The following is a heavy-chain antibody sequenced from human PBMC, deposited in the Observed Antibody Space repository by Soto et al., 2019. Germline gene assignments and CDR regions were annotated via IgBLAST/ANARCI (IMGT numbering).Heavy chain of an antibody. J-gene: IGHJ6*02. Sequence: GESLKISCRGSGYSFTSYWIGWVRQMPGKGLEWMGIIYPGDSDTRYSPSFQGQVTISADKSISTAYLQWSSLKASDTAMYYCASGIAARTPYYYYGMDVWGQGTTVTVYS. CDR2: IYPGDSDT. CDR1: GYSFTSYW. D-gene: IGHD6-6*01. V-gene: IGHV5-51*01. CDR3: ASGIAARTPYYYYGMDV.